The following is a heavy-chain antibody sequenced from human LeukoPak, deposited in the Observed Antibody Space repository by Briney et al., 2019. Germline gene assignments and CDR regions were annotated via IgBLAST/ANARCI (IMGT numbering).Heavy chain of an antibody. CDR1: GYTFTSYG. J-gene: IGHJ5*02. CDR2: ISAYNGNT. CDR3: ARGGYDILTGYYNWFDP. D-gene: IGHD3-9*01. Sequence: ASVKVSCKAPGYTFTSYGISWVRQAPGQGLEWMGWISAYNGNTNYAQKLQGRVTMTTGTSTSTAYMELRSLRSDDTAVYYCARGGYDILTGYYNWFDPWGQGTLVTVSS. V-gene: IGHV1-18*01.